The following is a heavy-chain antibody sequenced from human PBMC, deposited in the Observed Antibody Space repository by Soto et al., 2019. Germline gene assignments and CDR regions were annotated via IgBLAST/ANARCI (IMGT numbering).Heavy chain of an antibody. J-gene: IGHJ6*02. CDR2: ISSSGSTI. CDR3: ARDGRVATWGDYYYRMDV. D-gene: IGHD5-12*01. CDR1: GFTFSSYE. V-gene: IGHV3-48*03. Sequence: GGSLRLSCAASGFTFSSYEMNWVRQAPGKGLEWVSYISSSGSTIYYADSVKGRFTISRDNAKNSLYLQMNSLRAEDTAVYYCARDGRVATWGDYYYRMDVWGQGTTVTVSS.